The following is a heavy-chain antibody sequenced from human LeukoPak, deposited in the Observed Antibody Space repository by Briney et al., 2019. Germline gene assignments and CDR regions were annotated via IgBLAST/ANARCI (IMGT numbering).Heavy chain of an antibody. D-gene: IGHD1-26*01. Sequence: HPGGSLRLSCAASGFTFRSYGMHWVRQAPGKGLEWVAYIRYDGSSKYYVDSVKGRFTISRDNSKNTLYLQMNSLRAEDTAVYYCAKDFKSGSYGGPFDYWGQGTLVTVSS. CDR2: IRYDGSSK. CDR1: GFTFRSYG. J-gene: IGHJ4*02. V-gene: IGHV3-30*02. CDR3: AKDFKSGSYGGPFDY.